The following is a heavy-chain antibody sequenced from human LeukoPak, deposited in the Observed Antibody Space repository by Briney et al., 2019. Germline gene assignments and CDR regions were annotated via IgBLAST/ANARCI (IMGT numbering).Heavy chain of an antibody. J-gene: IGHJ4*02. Sequence: PGGSLRLSCAASGFTFSSYGMHWVRQAPGKGLEWVAVIWYDGSNKYYADSVKGRFTISRDNSKNTLYLQMNSLRAEDTAVYYCARDQRGYDILTGYYSDYYFDYWGQGTQVTVSS. CDR3: ARDQRGYDILTGYYSDYYFDY. CDR2: IWYDGSNK. CDR1: GFTFSSYG. D-gene: IGHD3-9*01. V-gene: IGHV3-33*01.